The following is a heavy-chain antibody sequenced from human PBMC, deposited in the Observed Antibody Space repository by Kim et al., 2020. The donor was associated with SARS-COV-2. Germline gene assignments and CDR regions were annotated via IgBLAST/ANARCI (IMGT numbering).Heavy chain of an antibody. CDR2: IRSAGDST. J-gene: IGHJ4*02. CDR1: GFTFSNYG. Sequence: GGSLRLSCATAGFTFSNYGMTWVRQAPGKGLEWVSAIRSAGDSTVYADSVKGRFTVSRDKSKNTLYLQMNSLRAEDTAVYFCAKKQRDWSIDYWGQGTLVTVSS. V-gene: IGHV3-23*01. CDR3: AKKQRDWSIDY. D-gene: IGHD3-9*01.